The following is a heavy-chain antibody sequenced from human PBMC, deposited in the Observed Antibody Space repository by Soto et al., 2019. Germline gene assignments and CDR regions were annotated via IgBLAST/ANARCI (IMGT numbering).Heavy chain of an antibody. CDR2: ITWNTVNI. J-gene: IGHJ4*02. CDR3: VRRARSSWSFDY. V-gene: IGHV3-9*01. CDR1: GFIFDDYP. D-gene: IGHD6-13*01. Sequence: PGGSLRLSXAASGFIFDDYPMHWVRQAPGKGLEWVSGITWNTVNIGYADSVKGRFTISRDNAKNSLYLQMNSLRTEDTALYYCVRRARSSWSFDYWGQGTLVTVSS.